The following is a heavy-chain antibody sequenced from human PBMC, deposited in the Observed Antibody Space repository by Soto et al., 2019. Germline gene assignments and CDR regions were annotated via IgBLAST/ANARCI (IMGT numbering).Heavy chain of an antibody. CDR1: GFTFSSYS. CDR3: AKDFERSAFDH. V-gene: IGHV3-21*04. J-gene: IGHJ4*02. Sequence: PGGSLRLSCAASGFTFSSYSMNWVRQAPGKGLEWVSSISSSSSYIYYADSVKGRFTISRDNYRDIVYLEIRSLTSDDTAVYYCAKDFERSAFDHWGQGTPVTVSS. D-gene: IGHD3-3*01. CDR2: ISSSSSYI.